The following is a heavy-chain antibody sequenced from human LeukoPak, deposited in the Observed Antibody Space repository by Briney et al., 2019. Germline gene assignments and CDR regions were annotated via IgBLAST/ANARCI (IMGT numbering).Heavy chain of an antibody. CDR3: ARGVWAPFDS. CDR2: IKQDGSEK. CDR1: GFSLSNYW. V-gene: IGHV3-7*01. Sequence: GGSLRLSCAASGFSLSNYWMNWVRQAPGKGLEWVANIKQDGSEKNYVDSVKGRFSISRDNAKNSLILQMNSLRDEDTAVYYCARGVWAPFDSWGQGTPVSVSS. J-gene: IGHJ4*02. D-gene: IGHD7-27*01.